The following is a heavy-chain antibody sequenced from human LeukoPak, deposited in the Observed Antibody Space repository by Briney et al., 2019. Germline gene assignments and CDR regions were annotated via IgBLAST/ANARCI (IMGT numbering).Heavy chain of an antibody. D-gene: IGHD3-22*01. CDR3: AGRGGLYDSSGYPDY. Sequence: SGTLSLTCAVSGGSISSSNWWSWVRQPPGKGLEWIVEIYHSGSTNYNPSLKSRVTISVDKSKNQFSLKLSSVTAADTAVYYCAGRGGLYDSSGYPDYWGQGTLVTVSS. V-gene: IGHV4-4*02. J-gene: IGHJ4*02. CDR2: IYHSGST. CDR1: GGSISSSNW.